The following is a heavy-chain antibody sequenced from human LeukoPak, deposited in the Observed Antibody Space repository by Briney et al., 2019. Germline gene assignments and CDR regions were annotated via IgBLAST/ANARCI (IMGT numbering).Heavy chain of an antibody. CDR3: ARELLGYYYYMDV. J-gene: IGHJ6*03. Sequence: GGSLRLSCAASGFTFSSYSMNWVRQAPGKGLEWVSYISSSSSTIYYADSVKGRFTISRDNAKNSLYLQMNSLRAEDTAVYYCARELLGYYYYMDVWGKGTTVTVSS. V-gene: IGHV3-48*01. D-gene: IGHD7-27*01. CDR1: GFTFSSYS. CDR2: ISSSSSTI.